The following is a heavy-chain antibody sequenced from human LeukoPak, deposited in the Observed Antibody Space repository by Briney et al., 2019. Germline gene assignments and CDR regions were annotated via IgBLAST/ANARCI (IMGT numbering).Heavy chain of an antibody. Sequence: GESLKISCKGSGYSFTSYWIAWVRQTPGKGLEWMGIIYPGDSDTRYSPSFQGQVTISADKSISTAYLQWSSLKASDTAMYYCARHGWEDGSGTSGWNAFDIWGQGTMVTVSS. J-gene: IGHJ3*02. CDR3: ARHGWEDGSGTSGWNAFDI. D-gene: IGHD3-10*01. V-gene: IGHV5-51*01. CDR1: GYSFTSYW. CDR2: IYPGDSDT.